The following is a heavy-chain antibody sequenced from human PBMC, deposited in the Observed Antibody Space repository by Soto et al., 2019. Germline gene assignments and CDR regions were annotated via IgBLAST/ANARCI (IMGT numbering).Heavy chain of an antibody. D-gene: IGHD3-10*01. CDR1: GFPFTTYG. J-gene: IGHJ4*02. CDR3: VGGQYYLDY. Sequence: QVQLVESGGGVVQPGKSLRLSCAASGFPFTTYGMHWVREGPAKGLEWVAVISYDGSNTYYADSVKGRFTMSRDNSKNTLYLQKNSLRPEETALYYCVGGQYYLDYRGQGTLVTVSS. CDR2: ISYDGSNT. V-gene: IGHV3-30*03.